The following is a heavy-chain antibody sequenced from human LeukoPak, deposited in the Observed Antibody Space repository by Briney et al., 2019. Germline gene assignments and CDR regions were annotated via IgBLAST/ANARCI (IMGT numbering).Heavy chain of an antibody. CDR2: ISAYNGNT. CDR1: GYTFTSYG. D-gene: IGHD6-13*01. V-gene: IGHV1-18*01. J-gene: IGHJ5*02. Sequence: GASVKVSCKASGYTFTSYGISWVRQAPGQGLEWMGWISAYNGNTNYAQKLRGRVTMTTDTSTSTAYMELRSLRSDDTAVYYCARERYSSSWYWFDPWGQGTLVTVSS. CDR3: ARERYSSSWYWFDP.